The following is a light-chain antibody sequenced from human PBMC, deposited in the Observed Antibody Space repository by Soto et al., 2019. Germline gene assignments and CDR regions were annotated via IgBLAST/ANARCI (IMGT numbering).Light chain of an antibody. CDR1: QSVGSN. J-gene: IGKJ2*01. Sequence: ERVMTQSPATLSVSPGERATLSCRASQSVGSNLAWYQQKPGQAPRLLIYGPSTRATGIPARFSGSGSGTEFTLTISSLQSEDFATYYCQRYNDFQYVFGQGTKL. V-gene: IGKV3-15*01. CDR3: QRYNDFQYV. CDR2: GPS.